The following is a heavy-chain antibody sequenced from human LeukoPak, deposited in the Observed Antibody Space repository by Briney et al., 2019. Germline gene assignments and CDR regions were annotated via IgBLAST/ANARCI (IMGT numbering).Heavy chain of an antibody. CDR3: ARARLSRKGMDV. J-gene: IGHJ6*02. D-gene: IGHD4/OR15-4a*01. CDR2: IYYSGST. Sequence: SETLSLTCTVSGGSISSYYWSWIRHPPRKRLELIGYIYYSGSTNYNPSLKSRVTISVDTSKNQFSLKLSSVTAADTAVYYCARARLSRKGMDVWGQGTTVTVSS. CDR1: GGSISSYY. V-gene: IGHV4-59*01.